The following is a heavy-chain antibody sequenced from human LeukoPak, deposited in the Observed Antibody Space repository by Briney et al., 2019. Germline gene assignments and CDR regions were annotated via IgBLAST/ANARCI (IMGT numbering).Heavy chain of an antibody. V-gene: IGHV4-59*01. CDR1: GGSISSYY. CDR3: ARMQQLSWFDP. CDR2: IYYSGST. Sequence: SETLSLTCTVSGGSISSYYWSWIRQPPGKGLEWIGYIYYSGSTNYNPSLKSRVTISVDTSKNQFSLKLSSVTAADTAVYYCARMQQLSWFDPWGQGTLVTVSS. D-gene: IGHD6-13*01. J-gene: IGHJ5*02.